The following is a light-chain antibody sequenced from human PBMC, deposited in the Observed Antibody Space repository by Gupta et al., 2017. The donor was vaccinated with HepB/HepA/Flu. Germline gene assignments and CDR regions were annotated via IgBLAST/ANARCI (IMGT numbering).Light chain of an antibody. Sequence: QSVLTQPPSVSGAPGQRVTISCTGSSSNIGAGYDVHWYQRFPGRAPKVLIYGNTNRPSGVPDRFSGSKSGTAASLAISGLQAEDEADYSCQSYASSLRVVFGRGTKVTVL. J-gene: IGLJ2*01. CDR1: SSNIGAGYD. CDR3: QSYASSLRVV. CDR2: GNT. V-gene: IGLV1-40*01.